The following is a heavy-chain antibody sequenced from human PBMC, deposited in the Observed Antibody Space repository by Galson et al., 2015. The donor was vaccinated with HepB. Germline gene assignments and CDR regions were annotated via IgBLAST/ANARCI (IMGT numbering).Heavy chain of an antibody. J-gene: IGHJ6*03. Sequence: SLRLSCAASGFTFSSYWMTWVRQAPGKGLEWVANIKQDGNEKYYVDSVEGRFTISRGNAKNSLYLQMNSLRAEDTAVYYCARGGVVVPAAINYYYYYMDVWGKGTTVTVSS. CDR2: IKQDGNEK. CDR1: GFTFSSYW. CDR3: ARGGVVVPAAINYYYYYMDV. V-gene: IGHV3-7*04. D-gene: IGHD2-2*02.